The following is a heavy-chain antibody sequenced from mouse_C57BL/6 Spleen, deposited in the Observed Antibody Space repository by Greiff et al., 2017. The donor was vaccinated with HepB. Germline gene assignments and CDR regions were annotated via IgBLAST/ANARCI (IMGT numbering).Heavy chain of an antibody. V-gene: IGHV14-4*01. Sequence: EVQLQQSGAELVRPGASVKLSCTASGFNIKDDYMHWVKQRPEQGLEWIGWIDPENGDTEYASKFQGKATITADTSSNTAYLQLSSLTSEDTAVYYCTTWGGSSGFDYLGQGTTLTVSS. D-gene: IGHD3-2*02. CDR3: TTWGGSSGFDY. J-gene: IGHJ2*01. CDR1: GFNIKDDY. CDR2: IDPENGDT.